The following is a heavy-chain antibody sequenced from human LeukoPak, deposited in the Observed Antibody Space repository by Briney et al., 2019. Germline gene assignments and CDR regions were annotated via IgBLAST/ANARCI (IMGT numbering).Heavy chain of an antibody. CDR2: IYPGDSDT. V-gene: IGHV5-51*01. CDR3: ARLIVEMATISLIDY. CDR1: GYSFTSYW. D-gene: IGHD5-24*01. Sequence: GESLKISCKGSGYSFTSYWIGWVRQMPGKGLEWMGIIYPGDSDTRYSPSFQGQVTISADKSISTAYLQWSSLKASDTAMYYCARLIVEMATISLIDYWGQGTLVTVSS. J-gene: IGHJ4*02.